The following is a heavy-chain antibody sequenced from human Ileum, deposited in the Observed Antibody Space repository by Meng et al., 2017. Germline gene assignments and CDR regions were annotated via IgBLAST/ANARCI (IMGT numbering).Heavy chain of an antibody. Sequence: QITLKETAPALVKATQTPTLTCNFSGFSLATSGVSVAWIRQPPGEALEWLALIYWDDDKRYSPSLKNRLAITKDTSKNQVVLTMTNMDPMDTGTYYCAHSPQGYFDYWGPGTLVTVSS. CDR1: GFSLATSGVS. CDR2: IYWDDDK. J-gene: IGHJ4*02. V-gene: IGHV2-5*02. CDR3: AHSPQGYFDY.